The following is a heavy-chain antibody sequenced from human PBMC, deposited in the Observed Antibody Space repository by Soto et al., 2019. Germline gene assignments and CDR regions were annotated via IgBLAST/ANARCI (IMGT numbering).Heavy chain of an antibody. V-gene: IGHV3-11*06. D-gene: IGHD2-21*01. CDR3: VRGGGGGQFDS. J-gene: IGHJ4*02. CDR2: ISPNSNYR. Sequence: QIQLVESGGGLGKPGGSLRLSCEVSGFTFSDFYMSWIRQAPGKGLEWLSYISPNSNYRQYAESVKGRHTISRDNAKNSLSLQMNSMRVEDTAVYYCVRGGGGGQFDSWGQGTLVTVSS. CDR1: GFTFSDFY.